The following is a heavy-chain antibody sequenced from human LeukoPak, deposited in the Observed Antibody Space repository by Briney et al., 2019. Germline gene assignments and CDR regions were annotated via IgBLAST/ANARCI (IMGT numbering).Heavy chain of an antibody. J-gene: IGHJ4*02. D-gene: IGHD3-10*01. CDR3: ARAPYGSGSYYKGDY. V-gene: IGHV1-2*02. Sequence: ASVKVSCKASGYTFTGYYMHWVRQAPGQGLEWMGWINPNSGGTNYAQKFQGRVTMTRDTSISTAYMELSRLRSDDTAVYYCARAPYGSGSYYKGDYWGQGTLVTVSS. CDR2: INPNSGGT. CDR1: GYTFTGYY.